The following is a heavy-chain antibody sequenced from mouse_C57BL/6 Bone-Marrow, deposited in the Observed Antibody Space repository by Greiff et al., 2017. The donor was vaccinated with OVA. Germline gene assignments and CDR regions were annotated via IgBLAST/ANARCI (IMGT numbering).Heavy chain of an antibody. CDR3: TRWGWGDY. D-gene: IGHD1-1*02. J-gene: IGHJ2*01. CDR1: GYTFTDYE. CDR2: IDPETGGT. V-gene: IGHV1-15*01. Sequence: QVQLKESGAELVRPGASVTLSCKASGYTFTDYEMHWVKQTPVHGLEWIGAIDPETGGTAYNQKFKGKAILTADKSSSTAYMELRSLTSEDSAVYYCTRWGWGDYWGQGTTLTVSS.